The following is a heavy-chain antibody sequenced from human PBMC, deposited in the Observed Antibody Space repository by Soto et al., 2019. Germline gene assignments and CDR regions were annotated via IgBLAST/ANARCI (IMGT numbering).Heavy chain of an antibody. D-gene: IGHD3-22*01. CDR3: ARHRIYYDSSGNYYNKWFDP. CDR1: GYSFSDYW. J-gene: IGHJ5*02. Sequence: ESLKISCKGSGYSFSDYWISWVRQKPGKGLEWMGRIDPSDSFTDYSPSFQGHVTISADKSTSTAYLQWSSLEASDTAMYFCARHRIYYDSSGNYYNKWFDPWGQGTLVTASS. V-gene: IGHV5-10-1*01. CDR2: IDPSDSFT.